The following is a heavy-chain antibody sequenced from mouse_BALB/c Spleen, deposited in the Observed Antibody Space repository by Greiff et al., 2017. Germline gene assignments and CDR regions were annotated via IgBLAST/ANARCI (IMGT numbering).Heavy chain of an antibody. CDR3: ARYKYGNLYAMDY. Sequence: VQLQQSGPSLVKPSQTLSLTCSVTGDSITSGYWNWIRKFPGNKLEYMGYISYSGSTYYNPSLKSRISITRDTSKNQYYLQLNSVTTEDTATYYCARYKYGNLYAMDYWGQGTSVTVSS. D-gene: IGHD2-10*02. CDR1: GDSITSGY. CDR2: ISYSGST. V-gene: IGHV3-8*02. J-gene: IGHJ4*01.